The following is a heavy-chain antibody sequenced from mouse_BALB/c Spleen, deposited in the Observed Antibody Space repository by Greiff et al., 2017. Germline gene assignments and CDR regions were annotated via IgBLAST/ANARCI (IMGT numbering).Heavy chain of an antibody. Sequence: DVMLVESGGGLVKPGGSLKLSCAASGFTFSSYAMSWVRQTPEKRLEWVASISSGGSTYYPDSVKGRFTISRDNARNILYLQMSSLRSEDTAMYYCARDYDFYAMDYWGQGTSVTVSS. CDR2: ISSGGST. CDR3: ARDYDFYAMDY. CDR1: GFTFSSYA. J-gene: IGHJ4*01. V-gene: IGHV5-6-5*01. D-gene: IGHD1-1*02.